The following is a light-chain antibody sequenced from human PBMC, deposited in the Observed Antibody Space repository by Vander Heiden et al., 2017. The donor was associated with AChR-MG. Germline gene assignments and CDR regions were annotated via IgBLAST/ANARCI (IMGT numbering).Light chain of an antibody. J-gene: IGKJ2*01. CDR1: QGVSSN. CDR2: GAS. Sequence: ELVMTQSPATLSVFPGERATLYCRASQGVSSNLAWYQQNPGQAPRRLIYGASTKATGIPATFSGSGSAAGFTLTISSLQSEDYAVNYCQQYNYWPPKTFGQGTKLEIQ. V-gene: IGKV3-15*01. CDR3: QQYNYWPPKT.